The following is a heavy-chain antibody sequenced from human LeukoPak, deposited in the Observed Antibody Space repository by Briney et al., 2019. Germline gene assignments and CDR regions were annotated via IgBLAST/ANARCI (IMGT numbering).Heavy chain of an antibody. CDR2: ISSSGSTI. CDR1: GFTFSSYE. Sequence: GGSLRLSCAASGFTFSSYEMNWVRQAPGKGLEWVSYISSSGSTIYYADSVKGRFTTSRDNAKNSLYLQMNSLRAEDTAVYYCAELGITMVGGVWGKGTTVTISS. CDR3: AELGITMVGGV. D-gene: IGHD3-10*02. J-gene: IGHJ6*04. V-gene: IGHV3-48*03.